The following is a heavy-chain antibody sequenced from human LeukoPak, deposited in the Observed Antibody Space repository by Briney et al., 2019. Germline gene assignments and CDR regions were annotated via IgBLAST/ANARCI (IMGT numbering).Heavy chain of an antibody. V-gene: IGHV4-34*01. J-gene: IGHJ5*02. D-gene: IGHD5-12*01. Sequence: SETLSLTCAVYGGPFSGYYWSWIRQPPGKGLEWIGEINHSGSTNYNPSLKSRVTISVDTSKNQFSLKLSSVTAADTAVYYCARGRVATMGWFDPWGQGTLVTVSS. CDR1: GGPFSGYY. CDR3: ARGRVATMGWFDP. CDR2: INHSGST.